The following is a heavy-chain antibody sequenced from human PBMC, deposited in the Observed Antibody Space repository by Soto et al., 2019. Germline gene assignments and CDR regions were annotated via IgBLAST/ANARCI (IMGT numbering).Heavy chain of an antibody. Sequence: QVQLVESGGGVVQPGRSLRLSCAASGFTFSSYAMHWVRQAPGKGLEWVAVISYDGSNKYYADSVKGRFTISRDNSENTLYLQMNSLRAEDTAVYYCAVDSSGSERFDYWGQGTLVTVSS. CDR2: ISYDGSNK. J-gene: IGHJ4*02. CDR1: GFTFSSYA. D-gene: IGHD3-22*01. V-gene: IGHV3-30-3*01. CDR3: AVDSSGSERFDY.